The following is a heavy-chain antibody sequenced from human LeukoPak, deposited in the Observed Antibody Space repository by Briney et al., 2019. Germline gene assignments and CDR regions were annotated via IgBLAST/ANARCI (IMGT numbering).Heavy chain of an antibody. CDR2: INPSGGST. CDR3: AREYGDPRGMYYYGMDV. D-gene: IGHD4-17*01. V-gene: IGHV1-46*01. CDR1: GYTFTSYY. Sequence: GASVKVSCKASGYTFTSYYMHWVRQAPGQGLEWMGIINPSGGSTSYAQKFQGRVTMTRDTSTSTVYMELSSLRSEDTAVYYCAREYGDPRGMYYYGMDVWGQGTTVTVSS. J-gene: IGHJ6*02.